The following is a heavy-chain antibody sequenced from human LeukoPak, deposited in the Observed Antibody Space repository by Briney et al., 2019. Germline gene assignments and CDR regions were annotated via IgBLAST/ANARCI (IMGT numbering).Heavy chain of an antibody. CDR2: IYYSGST. CDR3: AKIEYSSSFL. Sequence: SETLSLTCTVSGGSISSSSYYWGWIRQPPGKGLEWIGSIYYSGSTYYNPSLKSRVTISADTSKNQFSLKLSSVTAADTAVYYCAKIEYSSSFLWGQGTLVTVSS. CDR1: GGSISSSSYY. D-gene: IGHD6-13*01. V-gene: IGHV4-39*01. J-gene: IGHJ4*02.